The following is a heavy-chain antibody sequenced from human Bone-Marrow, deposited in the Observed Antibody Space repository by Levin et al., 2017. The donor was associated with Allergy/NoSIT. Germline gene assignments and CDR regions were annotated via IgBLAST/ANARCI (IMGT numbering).Heavy chain of an antibody. D-gene: IGHD2-2*01. J-gene: IGHJ4*02. CDR2: ISWDGGGT. V-gene: IGHV3-43*01. CDR1: GFTFDDFS. Sequence: PGGSLRLSCAASGFTFDDFSMHWVRQVPGKGLEWVSLISWDGGGTYYADSVKGRFTISRDNSNNSLFLQMKSLRPDDTGMYYCGKDRRDSSTSYGGYHFDCWGQGTLVTVSS. CDR3: GKDRRDSSTSYGGYHFDC.